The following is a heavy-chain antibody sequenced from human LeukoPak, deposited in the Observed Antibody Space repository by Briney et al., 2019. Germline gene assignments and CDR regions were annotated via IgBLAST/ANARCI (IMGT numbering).Heavy chain of an antibody. Sequence: ASVTVSCKSSGYTFTGYYMHWVRQPPGQGLEWMGWINPNSGGTNYAQKCQGRVTMTRDTSISTAYMELSRLRSDDTAVYYCARDHWWVRGVPAGWFDPWGQGTLVTVSS. CDR2: INPNSGGT. CDR3: ARDHWWVRGVPAGWFDP. D-gene: IGHD3-10*01. CDR1: GYTFTGYY. V-gene: IGHV1-2*02. J-gene: IGHJ5*02.